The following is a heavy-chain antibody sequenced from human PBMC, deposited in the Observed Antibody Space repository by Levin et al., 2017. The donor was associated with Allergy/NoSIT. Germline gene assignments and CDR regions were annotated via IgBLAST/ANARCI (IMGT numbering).Heavy chain of an antibody. V-gene: IGHV3-53*01. D-gene: IGHD6-6*01. J-gene: IGHJ4*02. Sequence: SCAASGFTVSSNYMSWVRQAPGKGLEWVSVIYSGGSTYYADSVKGRFTISRDNSKNTLYLQMNSLRAEDTAVYYCAREGDSSSLDYWGQGTLVTVSS. CDR2: IYSGGST. CDR1: GFTVSSNY. CDR3: AREGDSSSLDY.